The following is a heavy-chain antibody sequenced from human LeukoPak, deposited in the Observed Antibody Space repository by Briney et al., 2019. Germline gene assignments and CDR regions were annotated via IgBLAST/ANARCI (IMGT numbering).Heavy chain of an antibody. D-gene: IGHD3-10*01. J-gene: IGHJ6*02. CDR1: GFTFSNYN. CDR2: ISRSSIYI. CDR3: ARDSGDGSGTYYPYGMDV. Sequence: GGSLRLSCAASGFTFSNYNKNWVRQAPGKGLEWVSSISRSSIYIYYADSVKGRFTISRDNAENSLSLQMNSLRAEDTAVYYCARDSGDGSGTYYPYGMDVWGQGTTVTVSS. V-gene: IGHV3-21*01.